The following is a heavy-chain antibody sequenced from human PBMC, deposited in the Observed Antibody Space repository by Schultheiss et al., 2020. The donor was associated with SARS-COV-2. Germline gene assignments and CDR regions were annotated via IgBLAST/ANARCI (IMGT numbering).Heavy chain of an antibody. Sequence: GSLRLSCTVSGASITSYYWSWIRQPPGKGLEWIGYFYYSGSTNSNPSLKSRVTISVDTSKNQFSLKLGSVTPADTAVYYCARSSRGLGFQIDFWGQGTLVTVSS. CDR1: GASITSYY. D-gene: IGHD3-16*01. CDR2: FYYSGST. V-gene: IGHV4-59*01. CDR3: ARSSRGLGFQIDF. J-gene: IGHJ4*02.